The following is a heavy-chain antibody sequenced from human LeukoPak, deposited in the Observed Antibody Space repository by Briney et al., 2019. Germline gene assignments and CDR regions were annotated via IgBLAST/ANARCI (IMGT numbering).Heavy chain of an antibody. J-gene: IGHJ4*02. CDR1: GGSISSYY. D-gene: IGHD1-1*01. V-gene: IGHV4-59*01. Sequence: PSETLSLTCTVSGGSISSYYWSWIRQPPGKGLEWIGYIYYSGSTNYNPSLKSRVTISVDTSKNQFSLKLSSVTAADTAVYYCARHNWNLPFDYWGQGTLDTVSS. CDR3: ARHNWNLPFDY. CDR2: IYYSGST.